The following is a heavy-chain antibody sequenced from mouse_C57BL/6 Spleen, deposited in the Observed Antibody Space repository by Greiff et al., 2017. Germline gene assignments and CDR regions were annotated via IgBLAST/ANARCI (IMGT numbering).Heavy chain of an antibody. J-gene: IGHJ3*01. CDR1: GYTFTDYN. Sequence: VQLQQSGPELVKPGASVKMSCKASGYTFTDYNMHWVKQSHGKSLEWIGNIYPRDGSTKYNEKFKGKATLTADKSSSTAYMQLNSLTSEDSAVYFCARSGYYYGSSYGFAYWGQGTLVTVSA. D-gene: IGHD1-1*01. CDR2: IYPRDGST. CDR3: ARSGYYYGSSYGFAY. V-gene: IGHV1-34*02.